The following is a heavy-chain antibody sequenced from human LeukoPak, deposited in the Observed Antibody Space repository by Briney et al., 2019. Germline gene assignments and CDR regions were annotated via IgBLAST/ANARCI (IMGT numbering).Heavy chain of an antibody. J-gene: IGHJ5*02. V-gene: IGHV1-2*02. CDR3: ARGLGLKGSSSGDDWFDP. D-gene: IGHD6-6*01. Sequence: ASVKVSCKASGYTFTGYYMHWVRQAPGQGLEWMGRINPNSGGTNYAQKFQGRVTMTRDTSISTAYMELSRLRSDDTAVYYCARGLGLKGSSSGDDWFDPWGQGTLVTVSP. CDR1: GYTFTGYY. CDR2: INPNSGGT.